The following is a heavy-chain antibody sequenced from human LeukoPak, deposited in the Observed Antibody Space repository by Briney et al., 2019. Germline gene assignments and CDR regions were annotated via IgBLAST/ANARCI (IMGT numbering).Heavy chain of an antibody. CDR3: ATMVRGVKEYYYYYYMDV. D-gene: IGHD3-10*01. J-gene: IGHJ6*03. CDR2: ISGSGGST. V-gene: IGHV3-23*01. Sequence: GGSLRLSCAASGFTFSSYGMSWVRQAPGKGLEWVSVISGSGGSTYYADSVKGRFTISRDNSKNTLYLQMNSLRAEDTAVYYCATMVRGVKEYYYYYYMDVWGKGTTVTISS. CDR1: GFTFSSYG.